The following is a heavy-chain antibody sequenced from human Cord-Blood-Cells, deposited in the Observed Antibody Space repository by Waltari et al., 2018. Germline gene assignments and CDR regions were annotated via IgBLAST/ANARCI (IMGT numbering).Heavy chain of an antibody. V-gene: IGHV4-59*11. D-gene: IGHD3-3*01. CDR2: IYYSGST. CDR1: GGSISSHY. Sequence: QVQLQESGPGLVKPSETLSLTCTVSGGSISSHYWSWIRQPPGKGLEWIGYIYYSGSTNSNPSLKSRVTISVDTSKNQFSLKLSSVTAADTAVYYCARVRENTIFGVVTSSNWFDPWGQGTLVTVSS. J-gene: IGHJ5*02. CDR3: ARVRENTIFGVVTSSNWFDP.